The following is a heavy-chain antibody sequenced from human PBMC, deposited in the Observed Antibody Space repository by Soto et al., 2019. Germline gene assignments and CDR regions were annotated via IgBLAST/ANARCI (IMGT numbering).Heavy chain of an antibody. CDR3: TTDSYITSLTVRFDY. J-gene: IGHJ4*01. V-gene: IGHV3-15*07. CDR1: GFTFSNAW. CDR2: VKSKTDGGTT. Sequence: GGSLRLSCAASGFTFSNAWINWVRQTPGKGLEWVGRVKSKTDGGTTDFAAPVKGRFAISRDDSKNMVYLEMNSLKTEDTAIYYCTTDSYITSLTVRFDYWGHGILVNVSS. D-gene: IGHD3-10*01.